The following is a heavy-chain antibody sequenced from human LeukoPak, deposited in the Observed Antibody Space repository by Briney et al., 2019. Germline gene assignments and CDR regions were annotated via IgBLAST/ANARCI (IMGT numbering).Heavy chain of an antibody. CDR3: ARADTHHRHSSSWHFDY. J-gene: IGHJ4*02. Sequence: SETLSLTCTVSGCSISSYFWSWIRQPPGKTLEWIGYISYSGSTNYDPSLKSRVTISVDTSKNQFSLKLTSVSAADTDVYYCARADTHHRHSSSWHFDYWGQGTLVTVSS. D-gene: IGHD6-13*01. V-gene: IGHV4-59*01. CDR2: ISYSGST. CDR1: GCSISSYF.